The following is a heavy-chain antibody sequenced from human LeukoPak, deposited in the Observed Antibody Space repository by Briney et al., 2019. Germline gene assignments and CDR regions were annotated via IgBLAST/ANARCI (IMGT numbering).Heavy chain of an antibody. Sequence: SETLSLTCTVSGGSISSYYWSWIRQPPGKGLEWIGYIYYSGSTNYNPSLKSRVTISVDTSKNQFSLKLSSVTAADTAVYYCARSHYGSTNTNYYMDVWGKGTTVTVSS. CDR2: IYYSGST. D-gene: IGHD2-2*01. J-gene: IGHJ6*03. V-gene: IGHV4-59*01. CDR1: GGSISSYY. CDR3: ARSHYGSTNTNYYMDV.